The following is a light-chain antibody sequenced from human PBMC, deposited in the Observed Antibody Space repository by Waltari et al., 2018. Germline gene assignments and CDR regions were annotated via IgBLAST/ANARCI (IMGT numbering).Light chain of an antibody. CDR2: GAS. Sequence: EIVMTQSPATLSVSPGERATLSCRASQSVSSNLAWYQQKPGQAPRLLIYGASTRATGIPARFSGSGSGTEFTLTISSLQSEDFAVYYCQQYNNWPSRLFDQGTKVEIK. J-gene: IGKJ1*01. CDR1: QSVSSN. CDR3: QQYNNWPSRL. V-gene: IGKV3-15*01.